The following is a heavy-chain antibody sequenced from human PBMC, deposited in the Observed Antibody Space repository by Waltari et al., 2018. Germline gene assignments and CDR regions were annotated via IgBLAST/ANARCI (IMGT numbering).Heavy chain of an antibody. Sequence: HWVRQAPGKGLEWVAFIRYDGSNKYYADSVKGRFTISRDNSKNTLYLQMNSLRAEDTAVYYCAKDLGSNYDFWSGSSDYWGQGTLVTVSS. V-gene: IGHV3-30*02. J-gene: IGHJ4*02. CDR2: IRYDGSNK. CDR3: AKDLGSNYDFWSGSSDY. D-gene: IGHD3-3*01.